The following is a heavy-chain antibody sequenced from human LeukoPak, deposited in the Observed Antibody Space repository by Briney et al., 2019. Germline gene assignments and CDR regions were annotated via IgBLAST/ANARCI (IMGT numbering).Heavy chain of an antibody. CDR2: INHSGST. Sequence: SETLSLTCAVYGGSFSGYYWSWIRQPPGKGLEWIGEINHSGSTNYNPSLKSRVTISVDTSKNQFSLKLSSVTAADTAVYYCARNTYYDFWSGTTWFDPWGQGTLVTVSS. D-gene: IGHD3-3*01. CDR3: ARNTYYDFWSGTTWFDP. CDR1: GGSFSGYY. J-gene: IGHJ5*02. V-gene: IGHV4-34*01.